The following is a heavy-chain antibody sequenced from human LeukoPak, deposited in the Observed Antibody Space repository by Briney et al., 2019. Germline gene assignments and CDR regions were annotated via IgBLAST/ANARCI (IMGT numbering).Heavy chain of an antibody. V-gene: IGHV3-48*04. CDR3: ARVRGPTLKTCDMDV. CDR2: ISVISDRSSTI. J-gene: IGHJ6*03. D-gene: IGHD3-10*01. Sequence: PGGSLRLSCAASGFTFTEYSIIGVRQAPGKGLEWVSFISVISDRSSTIHYADSVKGRFTISRDIAERSVYLQMNSLRADDTAVYYCARVRGPTLKTCDMDVWGTGTTVTVSS. CDR1: GFTFTEYS.